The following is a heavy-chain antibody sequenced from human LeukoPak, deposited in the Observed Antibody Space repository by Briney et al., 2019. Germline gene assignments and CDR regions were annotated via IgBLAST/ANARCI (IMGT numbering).Heavy chain of an antibody. D-gene: IGHD6-13*01. Sequence: GASVKVSCKVSGYTLTELSMHWVRQALGKGLEWMGGFDPEDGETIYAQKFQGRVTMTEDTSTDTAYMELSSLRSEDTAVYYCATVRGPLYSSSWWYEWGQGTLVTVSS. CDR2: FDPEDGET. CDR3: ATVRGPLYSSSWWYE. CDR1: GYTLTELS. J-gene: IGHJ4*02. V-gene: IGHV1-24*01.